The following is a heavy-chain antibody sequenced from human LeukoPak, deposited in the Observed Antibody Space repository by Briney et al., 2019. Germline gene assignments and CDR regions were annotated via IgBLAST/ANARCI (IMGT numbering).Heavy chain of an antibody. D-gene: IGHD5-24*01. CDR1: GGSISSYY. V-gene: IGHV4-59*08. Sequence: SETLSLTCTVSGGSISSYYWSWIRQPPGKGLEWIGYIYYSGSTNYNPSLKSRVTISVDTSKNQFSLKLSSVTAADTAVYYCASYRDGYNGPFDYWGQGTLVTVSS. J-gene: IGHJ4*02. CDR3: ASYRDGYNGPFDY. CDR2: IYYSGST.